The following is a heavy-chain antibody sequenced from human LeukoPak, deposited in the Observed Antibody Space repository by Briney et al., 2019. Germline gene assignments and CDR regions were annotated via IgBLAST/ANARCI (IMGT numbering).Heavy chain of an antibody. J-gene: IGHJ6*02. D-gene: IGHD3-10*01. CDR2: ISSSGSTI. CDR1: GFTFSSYE. CDR3: ARRYVSGTYGMDV. Sequence: PGGSLRLSCAASGFTFSSYEMDWVRQAPGRGLDWVSYISSSGSTIYYADSVKGRFTISRDNAKISLYLQMNSLRAEDTGVYYCARRYVSGTYGMDVWGQGTTVTVS. V-gene: IGHV3-48*03.